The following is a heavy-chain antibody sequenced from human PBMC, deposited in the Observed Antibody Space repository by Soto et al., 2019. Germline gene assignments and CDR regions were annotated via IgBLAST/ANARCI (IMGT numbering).Heavy chain of an antibody. CDR3: ARPRSSVRDLDS. CDR2: INPSGGST. V-gene: IGHV1-46*03. J-gene: IGHJ4*02. CDR1: GYTFTSYY. D-gene: IGHD6-13*01. Sequence: EASVKVSCKASGYTFTSYYIHWVRQAPGQGLEWMGMINPSGGSTSYAQKFQGRVTMTRDTSTSTVYMELSSLTSEDTAVYYCARPRSSVRDLDSWGQGTLVTVSS.